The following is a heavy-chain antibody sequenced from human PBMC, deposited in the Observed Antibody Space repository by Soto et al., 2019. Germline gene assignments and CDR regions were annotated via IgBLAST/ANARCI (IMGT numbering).Heavy chain of an antibody. Sequence: GESLKISCKGSGYSFTNSWINWVRQMPGKGLEWMGRIDPRDSYANYSPSFQGHVTISADKSISTAYLQWSSLKASDTAMYYCTRQSETYYDSSGYYFDYWGQGTLVTVSS. J-gene: IGHJ4*02. D-gene: IGHD3-22*01. CDR3: TRQSETYYDSSGYYFDY. CDR2: IDPRDSYA. V-gene: IGHV5-10-1*01. CDR1: GYSFTNSW.